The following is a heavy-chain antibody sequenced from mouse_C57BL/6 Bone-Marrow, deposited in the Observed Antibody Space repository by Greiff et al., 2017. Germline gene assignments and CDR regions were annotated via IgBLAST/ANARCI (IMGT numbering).Heavy chain of an antibody. D-gene: IGHD1-1*01. Sequence: QVQLQQPGAELVRPGTSVKLSCKASGYTFTSYWMHWVTQRPGQGLEWIGVIDPSDSYTNYNQKFKGKATLTVDTSSSTAYLQLSSLTSEDYAVYYCARVVHYYGSSYDYFDYWGQGTTLTVSS. CDR1: GYTFTSYW. J-gene: IGHJ2*01. V-gene: IGHV1-59*01. CDR2: IDPSDSYT. CDR3: ARVVHYYGSSYDYFDY.